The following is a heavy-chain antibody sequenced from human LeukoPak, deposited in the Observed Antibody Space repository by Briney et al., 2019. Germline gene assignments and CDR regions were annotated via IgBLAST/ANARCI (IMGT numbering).Heavy chain of an antibody. J-gene: IGHJ4*02. CDR1: GFTFSSYW. CDR2: IKQDGSDR. Sequence: GGSLRLSCAASGFTFSSYWMTWVRQAPGTGLEWVANIKQDGSDRNYVTSVRGRFTISRDNAESSLYLQMNSLRAEDTAVYYCVRNLAVAGTCFDSWGQGTLVTVSS. D-gene: IGHD6-19*01. V-gene: IGHV3-7*03. CDR3: VRNLAVAGTCFDS.